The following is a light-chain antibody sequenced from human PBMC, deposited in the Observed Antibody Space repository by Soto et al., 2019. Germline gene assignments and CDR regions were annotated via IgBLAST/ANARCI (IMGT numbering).Light chain of an antibody. V-gene: IGLV2-14*03. CDR2: DVS. CDR3: SSYASNGDVL. CDR1: SSDVGTYEY. Sequence: QSVLTQPASVSGSPGQSITISCTGTSSDVGTYEYVYWYQHHPGKAPKLMIYDVSNRPSGVSDRFSGSKSGNTASLTISGLQAEDEADYYCSSYASNGDVLFGGGTKLTVL. J-gene: IGLJ2*01.